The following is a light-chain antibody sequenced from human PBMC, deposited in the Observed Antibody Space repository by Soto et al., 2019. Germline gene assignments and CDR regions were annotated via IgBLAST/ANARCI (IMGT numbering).Light chain of an antibody. Sequence: EVVMTQSPATLSVSPGERATLSCRASQYISKYLAWYQQRPGQAPRLLIYDASTRATGIPDRFSGSGSGTKFTLTNSNLQSEVVAVYYCHQYNEWRTFGQGTKVEIK. V-gene: IGKV3-15*01. CDR2: DAS. CDR1: QYISKY. CDR3: HQYNEWRT. J-gene: IGKJ1*01.